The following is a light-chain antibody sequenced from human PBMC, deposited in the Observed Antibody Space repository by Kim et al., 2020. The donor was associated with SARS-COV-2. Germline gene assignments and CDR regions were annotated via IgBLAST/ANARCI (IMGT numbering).Light chain of an antibody. CDR3: QQSYSTPLT. Sequence: SASVGDRVTITCRASQSISNYLNWYQQKPGKAPKVLTYGASSLQSGVPSRFSGSGSGTDFTLTISSLQPEDFATYYCQQSYSTPLTFGGGTKLEI. J-gene: IGKJ4*01. CDR2: GAS. V-gene: IGKV1-39*01. CDR1: QSISNY.